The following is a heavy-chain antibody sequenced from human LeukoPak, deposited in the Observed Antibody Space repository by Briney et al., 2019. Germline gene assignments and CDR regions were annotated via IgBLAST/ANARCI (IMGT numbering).Heavy chain of an antibody. J-gene: IGHJ4*02. D-gene: IGHD2-15*01. V-gene: IGHV3-23*01. CDR3: AKGVRLGYCSGGSCYPFDY. Sequence: GGSLRLSCAASGFTFSSYGMSWDRQAPGKGLEWVSAISGSGGSTYYADSVKGRFTISIDNSKNTLYLQMNSLRAEDTAVYYCAKGVRLGYCSGGSCYPFDYWGQENPVTVSS. CDR2: ISGSGGST. CDR1: GFTFSSYG.